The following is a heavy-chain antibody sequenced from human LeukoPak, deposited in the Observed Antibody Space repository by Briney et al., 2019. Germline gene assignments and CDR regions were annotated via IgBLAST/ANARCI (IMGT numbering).Heavy chain of an antibody. V-gene: IGHV4-39*01. J-gene: IGHJ4*02. CDR1: GGSISSYY. CDR2: IYYSGST. CDR3: ANSPTVTTWFFDY. D-gene: IGHD4-17*01. Sequence: SETLSLTCTVSGGSISSYYWGWIRQPPGKGLEWIGSIYYSGSTYYNPSLKSRVTISVDTSKNQFSLKLSSVTAADTAVYYCANSPTVTTWFFDYWGQGTLVTVSS.